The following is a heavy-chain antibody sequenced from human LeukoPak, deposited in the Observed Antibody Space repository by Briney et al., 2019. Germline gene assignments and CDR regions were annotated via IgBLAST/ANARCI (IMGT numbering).Heavy chain of an antibody. CDR3: AKDPGYYYDSSGYQTPDY. CDR1: GFTFSSYA. CDR2: ISGSGGST. V-gene: IGHV3-23*01. D-gene: IGHD3-22*01. J-gene: IGHJ4*02. Sequence: GGSLRLSCAASGFTFSSYAMSWVRQAPGKGLEWVSAISGSGGSTYYADSVKGRFTISRDNSKNTLYLQMNSLRAEDTAVYYCAKDPGYYYDSSGYQTPDYWGQGTLVTVSS.